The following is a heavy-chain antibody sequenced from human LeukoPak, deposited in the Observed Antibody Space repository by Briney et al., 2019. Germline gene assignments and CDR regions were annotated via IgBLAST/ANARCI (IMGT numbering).Heavy chain of an antibody. CDR2: INHSGST. Sequence: SETLSLTCAVYGGSFSGYYWSWIRQPPGKGLEWIGEINHSGSTNYNPSLKSRVTISVDTSKNQFSLKLSSVTAADTAVYYCASPRPLYSSSWSDYWGQGTLVTVSS. CDR3: ASPRPLYSSSWSDY. J-gene: IGHJ4*02. CDR1: GGSFSGYY. V-gene: IGHV4-34*01. D-gene: IGHD6-13*01.